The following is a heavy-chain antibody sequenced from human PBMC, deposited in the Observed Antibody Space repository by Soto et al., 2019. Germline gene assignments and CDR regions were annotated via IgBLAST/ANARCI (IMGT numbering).Heavy chain of an antibody. Sequence: EVQLVESGGGLVQPGGSLRLSCAASGFTFSNYWMYWVRQAPGKGLAWVSRINSDGSVSSHADSVRGRLTSSRDNVKNTLYLHMDSLRAEDTAVYFCARGDCVGGTCYSLAGSFYYYMDVWGKGTTVTVFS. J-gene: IGHJ6*03. CDR2: INSDGSVS. CDR1: GFTFSNYW. CDR3: ARGDCVGGTCYSLAGSFYYYMDV. V-gene: IGHV3-74*02. D-gene: IGHD2-15*01.